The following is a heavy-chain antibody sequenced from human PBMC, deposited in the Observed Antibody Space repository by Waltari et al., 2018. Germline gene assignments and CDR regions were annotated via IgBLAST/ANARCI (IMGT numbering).Heavy chain of an antibody. D-gene: IGHD3-22*01. CDR2: VSYDGINK. J-gene: IGHJ5*02. CDR3: AKGADSSGYYSNWFDP. Sequence: QVQLVESGGGVVQPGGSLSVSCAASGFSFGHPGVPWVRQAPGKGLECVAFVSYDGINKHYADSVKGRFTISKDNSNNMLYLQMNSLRAEDTAVYYCAKGADSSGYYSNWFDPWGQGTLVTVSS. V-gene: IGHV3-30*02. CDR1: GFSFGHPG.